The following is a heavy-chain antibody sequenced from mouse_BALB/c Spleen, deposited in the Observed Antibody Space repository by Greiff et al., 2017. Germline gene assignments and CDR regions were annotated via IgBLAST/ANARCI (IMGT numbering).Heavy chain of an antibody. Sequence: QVQLQQSGAELVKPGASVKLSCKASGYTFTSYWMHWVKQRPGQGLEWIGEIDPSDSYTNYNQKFKGKATLTVDKSSSTAYMQLSSLTSEDSAVYYCARRYGSSYFDYWGQGTTLTVSS. CDR3: ARRYGSSYFDY. J-gene: IGHJ2*01. CDR2: IDPSDSYT. V-gene: IGHV1-69*02. CDR1: GYTFTSYW. D-gene: IGHD1-1*01.